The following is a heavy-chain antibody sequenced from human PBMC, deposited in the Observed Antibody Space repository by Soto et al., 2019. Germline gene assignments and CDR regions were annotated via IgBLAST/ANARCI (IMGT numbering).Heavy chain of an antibody. V-gene: IGHV1-3*01. CDR3: ARAVVVAATAWFDP. CDR2: INAGNGNT. J-gene: IGHJ5*02. CDR1: GYTFTSYA. D-gene: IGHD2-15*01. Sequence: QVQLVQSGAEVKKPGASVKVSCKASGYTFTSYAMHWVRQAPGQRLEWMGWINAGNGNTKYSQKFQGRVTITRDTSASTAYMELSSLRSEDTAVYYCARAVVVAATAWFDPWGQETLVTVSS.